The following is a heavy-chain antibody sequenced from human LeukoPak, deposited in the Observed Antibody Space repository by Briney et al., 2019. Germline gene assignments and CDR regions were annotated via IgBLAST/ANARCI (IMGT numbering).Heavy chain of an antibody. V-gene: IGHV3-7*01. CDR3: AREIREAPVSN. CDR1: GFSNDW. D-gene: IGHD5/OR15-5a*01. CDR2: INQDGSQI. J-gene: IGHJ4*02. Sequence: GGSLRLSCTMSGFSNDWMAWVRQAPEKGLEWVVTINQDGSQIYYVDSMKGRFTISRDNAKKSLYLQLTSLRADDTAVYYCAREIREAPVSNWGQGTLVTVSS.